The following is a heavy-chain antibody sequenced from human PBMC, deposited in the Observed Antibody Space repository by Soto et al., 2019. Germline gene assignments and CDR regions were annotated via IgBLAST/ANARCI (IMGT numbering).Heavy chain of an antibody. V-gene: IGHV3-15*01. J-gene: IGHJ6*02. CDR3: TTSIAVAGRETYYYYGMDV. D-gene: IGHD6-19*01. CDR1: GFTFSNAW. Sequence: PWGVLRLSCAASGFTFSNAWMSWVRQAPGKGLEWVGRIKSKTDGGTTDYAAPVKGRFTISRDDSKNTLYLQMNSLKTEDTAVYYCTTSIAVAGRETYYYYGMDVWGQGTTVTVSS. CDR2: IKSKTDGGTT.